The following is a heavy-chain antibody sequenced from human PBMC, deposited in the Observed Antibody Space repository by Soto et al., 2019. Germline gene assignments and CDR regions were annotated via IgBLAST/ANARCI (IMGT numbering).Heavy chain of an antibody. CDR3: ARGHYDFWSGYGSDYYYYMDV. V-gene: IGHV4-59*08. CDR1: GGSIISYY. J-gene: IGHJ6*03. CDR2: IYYSGST. Sequence: TSETLSLTCTVSGGSIISYYWSWIRQPPGKGLEWIGYIYYSGSTNYNPSLKSRVTISVDTSKNQFSLKLSSVTAADTAVYYCARGHYDFWSGYGSDYYYYMDVWGKGTTVTVSS. D-gene: IGHD3-3*01.